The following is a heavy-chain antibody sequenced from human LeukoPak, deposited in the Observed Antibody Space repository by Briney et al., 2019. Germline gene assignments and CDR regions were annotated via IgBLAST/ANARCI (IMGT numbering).Heavy chain of an antibody. CDR3: ARGGSGFDAFDI. D-gene: IGHD3-22*01. J-gene: IGHJ3*02. V-gene: IGHV4-39*07. CDR1: GGSISSTNYY. Sequence: KPSETLSLTCSVSGGSISSTNYYWGWIRQPPGKGLEWIGSIYYSGSTYYNPSLKSRVTISVDTSKNQFSLKLNSVTAADTAVYYCARGGSGFDAFDIWGQGTMVTVSS. CDR2: IYYSGST.